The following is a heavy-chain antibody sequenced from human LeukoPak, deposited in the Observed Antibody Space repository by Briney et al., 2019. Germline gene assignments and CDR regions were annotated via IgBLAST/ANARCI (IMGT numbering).Heavy chain of an antibody. CDR2: ISPSGGST. CDR3: ARVAAAGRFVWFDP. V-gene: IGHV1-46*01. Sequence: GASVKVSCKAFGYTFTSNYMHWVRQAPGQGPEWMGVISPSGGSTTYAQKFQGRVTLTRDMSTSTDYLELSSLRSEDTAVYYCARVAAAGRFVWFDPWGQGTLVTVSS. D-gene: IGHD6-13*01. CDR1: GYTFTSNY. J-gene: IGHJ5*02.